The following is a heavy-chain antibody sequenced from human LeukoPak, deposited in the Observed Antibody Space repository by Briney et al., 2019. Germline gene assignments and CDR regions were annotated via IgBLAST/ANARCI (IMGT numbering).Heavy chain of an antibody. V-gene: IGHV4-4*07. Sequence: PSETLSLTCTVSGGSISSYYWSWIRQPAGKGLEWIGRIYTSGSTNYNPSLKSRVTMSVDTSKNQFSLKLSSVTAADTAVYYCARAPAAIFDLRTGYYYYYGMDVWGQGTTVTVSS. CDR2: IYTSGST. CDR1: GGSISSYY. D-gene: IGHD2-2*01. CDR3: ARAPAAIFDLRTGYYYYYGMDV. J-gene: IGHJ6*02.